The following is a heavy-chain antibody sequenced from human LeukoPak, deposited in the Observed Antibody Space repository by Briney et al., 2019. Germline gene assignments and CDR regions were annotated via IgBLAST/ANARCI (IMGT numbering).Heavy chain of an antibody. CDR1: GFTFSTYE. J-gene: IGHJ4*02. CDR2: ITGSGSPI. D-gene: IGHD6-6*01. CDR3: VTHSSSADY. V-gene: IGHV3-48*03. Sequence: GGSLRLSCGASGFTFSTYEMKWVRQAPGKGLEWVSYITGSGSPIYYADFVKGRFTISRDNAKNSLSLQMNSLRADDTAIYFCVTHSSSADYWGQGTLVTVFS.